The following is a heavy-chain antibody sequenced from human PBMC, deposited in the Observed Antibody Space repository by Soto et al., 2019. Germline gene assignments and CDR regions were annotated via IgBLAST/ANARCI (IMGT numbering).Heavy chain of an antibody. CDR2: ISHSGST. Sequence: SETLSLTCTVPCCSINSAAYYWSWIRQHPGKGLEWIGYISHSGSTYYTPSLKSRVIISADTSKNQFSLNLTSVTAADTAVYYCAREYTYGSNFFGCWGQGALVTVSS. CDR3: AREYTYGSNFFGC. D-gene: IGHD5-18*01. J-gene: IGHJ4*02. V-gene: IGHV4-31*03. CDR1: CCSINSAAYY.